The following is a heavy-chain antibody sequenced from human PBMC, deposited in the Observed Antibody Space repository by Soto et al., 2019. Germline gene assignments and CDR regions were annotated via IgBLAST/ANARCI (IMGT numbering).Heavy chain of an antibody. CDR1: GFAFSDSA. Sequence: EVQLVESGGGLVQPGGSLKLSCAASGFAFSDSAMHWVRQASGKGLEWIGRVRGKRGNDGTAYAASVKGRFTISRDDSKTTTYLQMHSLTIEDTAVYYCTRRRDWTAVDPVGYWGQGTLVTVSS. D-gene: IGHD2-21*01. CDR2: VRGKRGNDGT. J-gene: IGHJ4*02. CDR3: TRRRDWTAVDPVGY. V-gene: IGHV3-73*02.